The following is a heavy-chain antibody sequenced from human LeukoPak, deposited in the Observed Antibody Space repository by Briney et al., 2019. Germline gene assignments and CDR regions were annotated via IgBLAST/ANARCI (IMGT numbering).Heavy chain of an antibody. Sequence: SETLSLTCNVSGVSITTGNDYWGWIRQPRGKGLEWIANIYTGGSTYYNPALKNRAAISIDTANDQFFLRLMSVTAADTAVYYCARGSHYYDSSDLRGPRPSDYWGQGTLVTVSS. J-gene: IGHJ4*02. V-gene: IGHV4-39*07. D-gene: IGHD3-22*01. CDR1: GVSITTGNDY. CDR2: IYTGGST. CDR3: ARGSHYYDSSDLRGPRPSDY.